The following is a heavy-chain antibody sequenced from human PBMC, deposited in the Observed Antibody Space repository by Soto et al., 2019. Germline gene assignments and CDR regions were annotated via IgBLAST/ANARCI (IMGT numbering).Heavy chain of an antibody. V-gene: IGHV3-23*01. CDR3: AKAGRDCSSISCSYFDK. Sequence: GGSLRLSCAASGLTFSTYAMSWVRQAPGKGLEWVSGISGSGATTYYADSVRGRFTVSRDNSKNTLYLQMDSLRDEDTAAYYCAKAGRDCSSISCSYFDKWGQGTLVTVSS. CDR2: ISGSGATT. D-gene: IGHD2-2*01. J-gene: IGHJ4*02. CDR1: GLTFSTYA.